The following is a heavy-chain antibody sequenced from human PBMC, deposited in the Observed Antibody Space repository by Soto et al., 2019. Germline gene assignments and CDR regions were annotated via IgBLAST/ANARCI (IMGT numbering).Heavy chain of an antibody. CDR2: VNPTSGDT. Sequence: QVQLVQSGAEVKKPGASVKVSCKASGYTFSSYDINWVRQATGQGLEWMGWVNPTSGDTGYAQKFQGRVTMTRNTSITTAYMELYSLRSEDTAVYYCAKVSRRGSAIDFDYWGQGTLVTVSP. CDR1: GYTFSSYD. CDR3: AKVSRRGSAIDFDY. J-gene: IGHJ4*02. V-gene: IGHV1-8*01. D-gene: IGHD3-10*01.